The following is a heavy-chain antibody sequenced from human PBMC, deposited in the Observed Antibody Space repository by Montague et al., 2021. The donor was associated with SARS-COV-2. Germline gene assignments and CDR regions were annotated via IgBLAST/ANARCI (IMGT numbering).Heavy chain of an antibody. CDR1: GFTFSNYG. J-gene: IGHJ4*02. V-gene: IGHV3-30*18. CDR2: ISYDGSNK. Sequence: SRRLSCAASGFTFSNYGIHWVRQAPGKGLEWVAVISYDGSNKYYADSVKGRFTISRDNSKNTLYLQMNSLRTEDTAVYYCAKDWWIKIAAPEYFGYWGQGTLVTVSS. CDR3: AKDWWIKIAAPEYFGY. D-gene: IGHD6-25*01.